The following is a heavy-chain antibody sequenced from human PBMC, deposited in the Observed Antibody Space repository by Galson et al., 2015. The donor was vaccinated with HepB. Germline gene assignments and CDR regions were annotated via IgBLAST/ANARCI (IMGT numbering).Heavy chain of an antibody. J-gene: IGHJ4*02. D-gene: IGHD5-18*01. CDR2: ISYSGST. V-gene: IGHV4-59*01. Sequence: ETLSLTCTVSGGSINNYNWTWIRQPPGKGLEWIGYISYSGSTNYNPSLKSRVTISVDTSKSQFSLKVSSVSAADTAVYYCARGRYSYAYWGQGTLVTVSS. CDR1: GGSINNYN. CDR3: ARGRYSYAY.